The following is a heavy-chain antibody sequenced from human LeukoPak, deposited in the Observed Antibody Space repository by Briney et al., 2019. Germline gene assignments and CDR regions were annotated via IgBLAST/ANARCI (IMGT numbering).Heavy chain of an antibody. CDR3: ARDVRLAV. J-gene: IGHJ4*02. V-gene: IGHV4-30-4*08. Sequence: TLSLTCTVTGGSINSGDSYWSWIRQPPGKGLEWIGYVFYGGSTSYNPSLKSRVTLSIDTSDNRLSLKLSSVTAADTAIYYCARDVRLAVWGPGTLVTVSS. D-gene: IGHD3-16*01. CDR2: VFYGGST. CDR1: GGSINSGDSY.